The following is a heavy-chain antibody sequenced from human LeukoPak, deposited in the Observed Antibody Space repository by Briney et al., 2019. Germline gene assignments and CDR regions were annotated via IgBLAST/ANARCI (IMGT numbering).Heavy chain of an antibody. J-gene: IGHJ5*02. Sequence: GGSLRLSCAASGFTFSSYAMHWVRQAPGKGLEWVAVISYDGSNKYYADSVKGRFTISRDNSKNTLYLQMNSLRAEDTAVYYCARDWSSTSSLDHWGQGTLVTVSS. CDR3: ARDWSSTSSLDH. V-gene: IGHV3-30*04. CDR1: GFTFSSYA. D-gene: IGHD2-2*01. CDR2: ISYDGSNK.